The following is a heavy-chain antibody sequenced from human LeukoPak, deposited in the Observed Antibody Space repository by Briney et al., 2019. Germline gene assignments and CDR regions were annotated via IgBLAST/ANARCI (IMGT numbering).Heavy chain of an antibody. V-gene: IGHV4-61*02. CDR2: IYTSGST. CDR1: GGSISSGSYY. D-gene: IGHD6-6*01. Sequence: SETLSLTCTVSGGSISSGSYYWRWIRQPAGKGLEWIGRIYTSGSTNYNPSLKSRGTISVDTSKNQFSLKLSSVTAADTAVYYCARDRGAARRGWFDPWGQGTLVTASS. J-gene: IGHJ5*02. CDR3: ARDRGAARRGWFDP.